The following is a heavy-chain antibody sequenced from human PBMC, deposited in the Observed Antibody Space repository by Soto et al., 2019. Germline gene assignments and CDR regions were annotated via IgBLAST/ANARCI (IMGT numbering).Heavy chain of an antibody. CDR2: ISAYNGNT. D-gene: IGHD3-16*01. CDR3: ARWGSWNQQALGYFDY. V-gene: IGHV1-18*01. Sequence: ASVKVSCKASGYTFTSYGISWVRQAPGQGLEWMGWISAYNGNTNYAQKLQGRVTMTTETSTSTAYMELRSLRSDDTAVYYCARWGSWNQQALGYFDYWGQGTLVTVSS. CDR1: GYTFTSYG. J-gene: IGHJ4*02.